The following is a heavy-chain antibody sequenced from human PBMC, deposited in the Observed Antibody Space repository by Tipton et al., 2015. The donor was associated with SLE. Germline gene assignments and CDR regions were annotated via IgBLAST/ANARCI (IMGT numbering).Heavy chain of an antibody. V-gene: IGHV4-61*02. D-gene: IGHD3-22*01. CDR1: GASISSGSSY. CDR2: IYTSGST. Sequence: TLSLTCTVSGASISSGSSYWSWIRQPAGKGLEWIGRIYTSGSTNYNPSLKSRVTISVDTSKNQFSLKLSCVTAADTAVYYCARSSSGYYVDYWGQGTLVTVSS. J-gene: IGHJ4*02. CDR3: ARSSSGYYVDY.